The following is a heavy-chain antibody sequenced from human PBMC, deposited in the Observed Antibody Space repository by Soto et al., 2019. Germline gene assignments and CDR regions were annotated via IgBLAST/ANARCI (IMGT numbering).Heavy chain of an antibody. D-gene: IGHD3-10*01. CDR1: GFTFSSYG. J-gene: IGHJ4*02. CDR3: ARDRNFGVTSYYFDY. CDR2: IWYDGSNK. V-gene: IGHV3-33*01. Sequence: LRLSCAASGFTFSSYGMHWVRQAPGKGLEWVAVIWYDGSNKYYADSVKGRFTISRDNSKNTLYLQMNSLRAEDTAVYYCARDRNFGVTSYYFDYWGQGTLVTVSS.